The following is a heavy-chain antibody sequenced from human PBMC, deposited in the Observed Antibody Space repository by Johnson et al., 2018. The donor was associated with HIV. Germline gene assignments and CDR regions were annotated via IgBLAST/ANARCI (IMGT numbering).Heavy chain of an antibody. D-gene: IGHD4-11*01. Sequence: VQLVESGGGLVKPGGSLRLSCAASGFTFDDYAMHWVRQAPGKGLEWVSVISWDGGSTYYAVSVKGRFTNSRDNSKNSLYLQMNSLRVEDTALYYCAKDTRMTTVTPGALNIWGQGTMVTVSS. CDR1: GFTFDDYA. CDR3: AKDTRMTTVTPGALNI. CDR2: ISWDGGST. V-gene: IGHV3-43D*03. J-gene: IGHJ3*02.